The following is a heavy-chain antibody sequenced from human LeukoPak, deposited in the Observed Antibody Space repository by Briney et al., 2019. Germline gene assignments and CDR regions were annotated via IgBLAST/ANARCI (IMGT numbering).Heavy chain of an antibody. J-gene: IGHJ4*02. CDR3: AREGDGKYYDSSGPYYFDY. CDR2: IKQDGSEK. V-gene: IGHV3-7*01. D-gene: IGHD3-22*01. Sequence: GGSLRLSCAASGFTFSSYCMSWVRQAPGKGLEWVANIKQDGSEKYYVDSVKGRFTISRDNAKNSLYLQMNNLRAEDTAVYYCAREGDGKYYDSSGPYYFDYWGQGTLVTVSS. CDR1: GFTFSSYC.